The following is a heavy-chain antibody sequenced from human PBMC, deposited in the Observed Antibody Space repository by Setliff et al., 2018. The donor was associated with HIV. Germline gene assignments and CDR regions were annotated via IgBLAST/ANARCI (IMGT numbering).Heavy chain of an antibody. Sequence: PSETLSLTCSVSGGSFSGYYLSWIRQPPGKGLEWIGYIYIYNSGSTNYNPSLTSRVAISVDTSRNQFSLKLTSVTAADTAIYYCARGVNFDYWGQGTQVTVSS. CDR3: ARGVNFDY. J-gene: IGHJ4*02. CDR1: GGSFSGYY. CDR2: IYIYNSGST. V-gene: IGHV4-59*01. D-gene: IGHD3-3*01.